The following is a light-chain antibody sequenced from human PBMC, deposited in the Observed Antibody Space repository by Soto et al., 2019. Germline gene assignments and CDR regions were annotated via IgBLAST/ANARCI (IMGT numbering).Light chain of an antibody. CDR3: QKYDTAPQT. V-gene: IGKV1-27*01. J-gene: IGKJ1*01. CDR1: QGIIDY. Sequence: DIQMTQSPSSLSASVGDTVTITCRSSQGIIDYLAWYQQRPGKVPKLLIYAASTLQTGVPSRFSGSGAGTDFTLTISSLQPEDVATYYCQKYDTAPQTFGQGTRVE. CDR2: AAS.